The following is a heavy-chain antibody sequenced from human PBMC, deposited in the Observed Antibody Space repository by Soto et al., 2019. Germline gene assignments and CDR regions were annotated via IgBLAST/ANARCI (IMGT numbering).Heavy chain of an antibody. CDR3: VRGKYSGSYFFDY. CDR1: GFSFSDDW. Sequence: PGGSLRLSCAASGFSFSDDWMHWVRQAPGKGLVWVSSVSSVGSTTDYADSVKGRFTISRDNAKNTLYLQVNSLGAEDTAVYYCVRGKYSGSYFFDYWGQGTLVTVSS. V-gene: IGHV3-74*01. D-gene: IGHD1-26*01. J-gene: IGHJ4*02. CDR2: VSSVGSTT.